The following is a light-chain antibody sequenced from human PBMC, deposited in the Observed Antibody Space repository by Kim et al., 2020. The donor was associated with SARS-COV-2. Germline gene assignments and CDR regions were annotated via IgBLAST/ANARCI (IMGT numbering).Light chain of an antibody. CDR2: ANN. Sequence: GVAISCTGTSSNIGAEFNVHWYQQRPGTAPKLLIFANNDRPSGVPDRLSASKSGASASLVITRLQADDEADYYCQSYDSSLSGWVFGGGTQLTVL. CDR1: SSNIGAEFN. J-gene: IGLJ3*02. CDR3: QSYDSSLSGWV. V-gene: IGLV1-40*03.